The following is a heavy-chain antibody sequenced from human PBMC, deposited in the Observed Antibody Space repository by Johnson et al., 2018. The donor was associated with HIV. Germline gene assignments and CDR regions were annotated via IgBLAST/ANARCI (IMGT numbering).Heavy chain of an antibody. CDR1: GFSFEDHD. D-gene: IGHD2-8*01. J-gene: IGHJ3*01. CDR3: VTRGFYCSDGVCHGVFDF. CDR2: INWNGGST. Sequence: VQLVESGGGVVQPGGSLRLSCAASGFSFEDHDMSWVRQVPGKGLEWVSGINWNGGSTGYADSVKGRFSISRDNAKKSLYLRMNSLRAEDTALYYCVTRGFYCSDGVCHGVFDFWGQGTVVSVSS. V-gene: IGHV3-20*04.